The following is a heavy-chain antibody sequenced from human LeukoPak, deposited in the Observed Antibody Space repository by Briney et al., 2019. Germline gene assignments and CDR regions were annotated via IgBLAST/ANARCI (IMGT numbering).Heavy chain of an antibody. D-gene: IGHD5-24*01. CDR3: ARDHLEMATRSRTLDY. Sequence: GGSLRLSCAASGFTFSSYSMNWVRQAPGKGLEWVSSISSSSSYIYYADSVKGRFTISRDNAKNSLYLQMNSLRAEDTAVYYCARDHLEMATRSRTLDYWGQGTLVTVSS. J-gene: IGHJ4*02. V-gene: IGHV3-21*01. CDR2: ISSSSSYI. CDR1: GFTFSSYS.